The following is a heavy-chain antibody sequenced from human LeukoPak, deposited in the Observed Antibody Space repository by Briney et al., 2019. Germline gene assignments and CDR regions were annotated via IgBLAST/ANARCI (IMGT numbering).Heavy chain of an antibody. CDR1: GFKFTKYW. CDR2: IKQDGSEK. V-gene: IGHV3-7*01. Sequence: GGSLRLSCAASGFKFTKYWMSWVRQAPGKGLEWVANIKQDGSEKYYVDSVKGRFTISRDNAKNLVYLQMSSLRVEDTAVYYCASLKGMDVWGQGTTVTVSS. CDR3: ASLKGMDV. J-gene: IGHJ6*02.